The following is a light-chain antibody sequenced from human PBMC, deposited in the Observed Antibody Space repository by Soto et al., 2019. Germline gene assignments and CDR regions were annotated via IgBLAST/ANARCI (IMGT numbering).Light chain of an antibody. Sequence: DIVMTQSPDSLAVSLGERATMNCKSSQSVLYSSNNKNYLAWYQQKPGQPPKLLIYWASTRESGVPDRISGSGSGTDFNLTISSLQAEDVAVYYCQQYYSSPFTFGPGTKVDIK. CDR2: WAS. CDR3: QQYYSSPFT. J-gene: IGKJ3*01. CDR1: QSVLYSSNNKNY. V-gene: IGKV4-1*01.